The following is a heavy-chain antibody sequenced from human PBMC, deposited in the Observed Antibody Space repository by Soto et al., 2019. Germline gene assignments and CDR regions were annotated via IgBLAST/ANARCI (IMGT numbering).Heavy chain of an antibody. D-gene: IGHD3-22*01. CDR2: INPSGGST. V-gene: IGHV1-46*01. Sequence: RASVKVSCKESGYTLTNYYMHWVRQAPGQGLEWMGIINPSGGSTSYAQKFQGRVTMTRDTSTSTVYMELSSLRSEDTAVYYCARDHYYDSSGSSPGYFDYWGQGTLVTVSS. J-gene: IGHJ4*02. CDR3: ARDHYYDSSGSSPGYFDY. CDR1: GYTLTNYY.